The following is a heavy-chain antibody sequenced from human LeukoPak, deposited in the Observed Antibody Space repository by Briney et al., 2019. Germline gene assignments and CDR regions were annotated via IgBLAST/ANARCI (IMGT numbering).Heavy chain of an antibody. V-gene: IGHV4-31*03. CDR2: IYYSGSA. CDR1: GGSISSGAYY. J-gene: IGHJ5*02. Sequence: PSETLSLTCTVSGGSISSGAYYWSWIRQHPGKGLEWIGYIYYSGSAYYHPSLKSRVTISLDTSKNQFSLKLPSMTAADTAVYYCARGIWGDLSWFDPWGQGTLVTVSS. CDR3: ARGIWGDLSWFDP. D-gene: IGHD3-16*01.